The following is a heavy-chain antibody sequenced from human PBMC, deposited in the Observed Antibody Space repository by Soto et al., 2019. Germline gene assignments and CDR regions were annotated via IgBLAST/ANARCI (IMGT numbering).Heavy chain of an antibody. Sequence: PGGSLRLSCAASGFTFSGPAMHWVRQASGKGLEWVGRIRSKADSFATAYAASVKGRFTISRDDSKNTAYLHMNSLKTEDTAVYYCTRHSQYYDILTGYDYYYFYGMDVWGQGTTVTVLL. V-gene: IGHV3-73*01. D-gene: IGHD3-9*01. CDR3: TRHSQYYDILTGYDYYYFYGMDV. CDR2: IRSKADSFAT. CDR1: GFTFSGPA. J-gene: IGHJ6*02.